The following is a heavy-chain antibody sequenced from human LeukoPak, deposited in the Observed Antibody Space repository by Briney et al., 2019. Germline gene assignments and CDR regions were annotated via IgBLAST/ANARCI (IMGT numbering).Heavy chain of an antibody. D-gene: IGHD5-24*01. CDR3: TRRCKDAYTLYCFDY. J-gene: IGHJ4*02. CDR1: GGSINSYY. V-gene: IGHV4-59*01. Sequence: PSETLSLTCTVSGGSINSYYWSWIRQPPGKGLEWIGHMYYSGGTDYNPSLKSRVTISVDTSKNQFSLKLSPVTAADTAVYYCTRRCKDAYTLYCFDYWGQGTLVTVSS. CDR2: MYYSGGT.